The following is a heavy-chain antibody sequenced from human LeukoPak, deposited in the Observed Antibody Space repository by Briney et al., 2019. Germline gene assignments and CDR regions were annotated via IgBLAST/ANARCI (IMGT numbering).Heavy chain of an antibody. V-gene: IGHV3-33*01. J-gene: IGHJ6*02. D-gene: IGHD3-22*01. Sequence: ADSVKGRFTISRDNSKNTLYLQMNSLRAEDTAVYYCAREHLPYDSSGYYYWGDYYYYGMDVWGQGTTVTVSS. CDR3: AREHLPYDSSGYYYWGDYYYYGMDV.